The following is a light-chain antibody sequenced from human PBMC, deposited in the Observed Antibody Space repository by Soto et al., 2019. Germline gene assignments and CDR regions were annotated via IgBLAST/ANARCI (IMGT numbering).Light chain of an antibody. CDR2: AAS. V-gene: IGKV1-39*01. CDR3: QQSYNIPPVT. Sequence: DIYMTQSPSSLSASVGDTVTITCRASQTIRRYLNWYQQKPGQAPKLLIDAASSLQSGVPSRFSGSGSETDFTLTIPSLQPEDFATYYCQQSYNIPPVTFGGGTKVEVK. CDR1: QTIRRY. J-gene: IGKJ4*01.